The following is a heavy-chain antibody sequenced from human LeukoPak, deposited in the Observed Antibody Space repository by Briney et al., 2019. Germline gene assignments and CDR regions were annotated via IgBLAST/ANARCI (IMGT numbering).Heavy chain of an antibody. J-gene: IGHJ4*02. V-gene: IGHV3-21*04. CDR3: AKVPYYDFWSGSFDY. D-gene: IGHD3-3*01. Sequence: GGSLRLSCAASGFTFSSYSMNWVRQAPGKGLEWVSSISSSSSYIYYADSVKGRFTISRDNSKNTLYLQMNSLRAEDTAVYYCAKVPYYDFWSGSFDYWGQGTLVTVSS. CDR2: ISSSSSYI. CDR1: GFTFSSYS.